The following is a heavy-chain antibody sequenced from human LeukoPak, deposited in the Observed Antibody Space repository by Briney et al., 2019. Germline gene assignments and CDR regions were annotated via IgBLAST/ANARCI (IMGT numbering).Heavy chain of an antibody. CDR2: IYYSGST. CDR3: ARGGAAAGSFDY. CDR1: GGSISSYY. J-gene: IGHJ4*02. V-gene: IGHV4-59*01. Sequence: SETLSLTCTVSGGSISSYYWSWIRQPPGKGLEWLGYIYYSGSTNYNPSLKSRVTISIDTSKNQFSLKLSSVTAADTDVYYCARGGAAAGSFDYWGQGTLVTVSS. D-gene: IGHD6-13*01.